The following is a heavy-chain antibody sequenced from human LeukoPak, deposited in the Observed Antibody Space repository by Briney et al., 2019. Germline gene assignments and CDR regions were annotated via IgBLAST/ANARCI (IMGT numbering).Heavy chain of an antibody. CDR3: AKDQIAMAGPMDY. D-gene: IGHD6-19*01. J-gene: IGHJ4*02. CDR1: GFTFDDYA. Sequence: PGGSLRLSCAASGFTFDDYAMHWVRQAPGKGLEWVSGISWNSGSIDYADSVKGRFTISRDNAKNSLYLQMNSLRAEDTAFYYCAKDQIAMAGPMDYWGQGTLVTVSS. CDR2: ISWNSGSI. V-gene: IGHV3-9*01.